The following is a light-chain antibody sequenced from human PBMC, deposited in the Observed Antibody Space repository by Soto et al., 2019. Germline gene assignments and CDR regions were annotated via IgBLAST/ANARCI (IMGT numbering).Light chain of an antibody. CDR1: SSDVGGYEY. V-gene: IGLV2-11*01. J-gene: IGLJ1*01. CDR3: CSYAGSYSYV. Sequence: QSVLTQPRSVSGSPGQSVTISCTGTSSDVGGYEYVSWYQQHPGKAPKLMIYDVNKRPSGVPDRFSGSKSGNTASLNISGRQAEDEAYDYCCSYAGSYSYVFGSGTKLNVL. CDR2: DVN.